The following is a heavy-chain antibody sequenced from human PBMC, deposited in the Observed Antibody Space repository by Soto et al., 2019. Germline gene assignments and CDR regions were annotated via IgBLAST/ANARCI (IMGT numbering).Heavy chain of an antibody. CDR1: GYTFTSYY. Sequence: ASVKVPCKASGYTFTSYYMHWVRQAPGQGLEWMGIINPSGGSTSYAQKFQGRVTMTRDTSTSTVYMELSRRRSDDTAVYYCASLTGDQADYWGQGTLVTVSS. CDR2: INPSGGST. V-gene: IGHV1-46*01. CDR3: ASLTGDQADY. D-gene: IGHD7-27*01. J-gene: IGHJ4*02.